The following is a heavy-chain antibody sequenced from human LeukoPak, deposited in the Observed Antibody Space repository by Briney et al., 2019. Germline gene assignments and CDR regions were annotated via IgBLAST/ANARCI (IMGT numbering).Heavy chain of an antibody. Sequence: SETLSLTCTASGGSISSSSYYWGWIRQPPGKGLEWIGSIYYSGGTYYNPSLKSRVTISVDTSKNQFSLKLSSVTAADTAVYYCASRLGYCSSTSCPSSAFDIWGQGTMVTVSS. CDR3: ASRLGYCSSTSCPSSAFDI. CDR2: IYYSGGT. D-gene: IGHD2-2*01. CDR1: GGSISSSSYY. V-gene: IGHV4-39*01. J-gene: IGHJ3*02.